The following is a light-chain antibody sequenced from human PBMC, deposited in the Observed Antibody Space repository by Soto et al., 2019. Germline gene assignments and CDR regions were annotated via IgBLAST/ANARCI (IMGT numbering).Light chain of an antibody. J-gene: IGLJ2*01. V-gene: IGLV2-14*03. Sequence: QSALTQPASVSGSPGQSITISCTGTRSDIGAYNFVSWYQQHPGEVPKLMLYDVNVRPSGVSNRFSGSKSGNTASLTISELQAEDEADYYCTSWTTSTTMIFGGGTKLTVL. CDR1: RSDIGAYNF. CDR2: DVN. CDR3: TSWTTSTTMI.